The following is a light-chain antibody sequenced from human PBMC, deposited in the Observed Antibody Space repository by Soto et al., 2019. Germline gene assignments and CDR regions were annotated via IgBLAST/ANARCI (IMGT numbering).Light chain of an antibody. CDR2: GAS. J-gene: IGKJ4*01. CDR3: QQYGNSVT. Sequence: EIVLTQSPGTVSLSPGERATLSCRASQSVYNNYIAWYQQSPGQAPRVLIYGASTRATGTPDRFSGSGSGTDFTLTISRLEPEDSAVSYCQQYGNSVTFGGGTKV. CDR1: QSVYNNY. V-gene: IGKV3-20*01.